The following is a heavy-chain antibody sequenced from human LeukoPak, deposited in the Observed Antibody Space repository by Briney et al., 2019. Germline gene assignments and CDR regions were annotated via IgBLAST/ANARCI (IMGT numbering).Heavy chain of an antibody. CDR2: ISAYNGNT. D-gene: IGHD2-2*01. V-gene: IGHV1-18*01. J-gene: IGHJ4*01. CDR1: GYIFTSYG. CDR3: ARDQGIVVVPAATIDY. Sequence: GASVKVSCKASGYIFTSYGMSWVRQAPGQGFEWMGWISAYNGNTNYAQKLQGRVTMTTDTSTSTAYMELRSLRSDDTAVYYCARDQGIVVVPAATIDYWSQGTLVTVSS.